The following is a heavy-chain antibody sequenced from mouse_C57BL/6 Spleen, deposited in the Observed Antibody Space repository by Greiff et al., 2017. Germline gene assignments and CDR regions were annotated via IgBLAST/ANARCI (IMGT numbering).Heavy chain of an antibody. CDR1: GFSFNTYA. Sequence: GGGLVQPKGSLKLSCAASGFSFNTYALNWVRQAPGKGLEWVARIRSKSNNYATYYADSVKDRFTISRDDSESMLYLQMNNLKTEDTAMYYCVREGLIYYGNYGWYFDVWGTGTTVTVSS. CDR3: VREGLIYYGNYGWYFDV. D-gene: IGHD2-1*01. CDR2: IRSKSNNYAT. J-gene: IGHJ1*03. V-gene: IGHV10-1*01.